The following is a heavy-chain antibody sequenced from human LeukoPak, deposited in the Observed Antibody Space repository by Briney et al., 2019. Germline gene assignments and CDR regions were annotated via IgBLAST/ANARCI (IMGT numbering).Heavy chain of an antibody. CDR2: IYSGVTT. V-gene: IGHV3-66*01. Sequence: GGSLRLSCAASEFSVSSNYMTSVRQAPGKGLECVSIIYSGVTTYYADSVRGRFTISKYNSKNTLYLQMDRLRVEDTAVYYCARKSDSLMLRGGDCWGQGTLVTVSS. CDR1: EFSVSSNY. D-gene: IGHD3-10*01. J-gene: IGHJ4*02. CDR3: ARKSDSLMLRGGDC.